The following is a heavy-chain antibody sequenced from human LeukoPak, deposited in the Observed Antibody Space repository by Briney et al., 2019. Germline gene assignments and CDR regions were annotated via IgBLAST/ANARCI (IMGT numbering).Heavy chain of an antibody. CDR2: INPNSGGT. V-gene: IGHV1-2*02. D-gene: IGHD1-26*01. Sequence: ASVKVSCKVSGYTLTELSMHWVRQAPGQGLEWMGWINPNSGGTNYAQKFQGRVTMTRDTSISTAYMELSRLRSDDTAVYYCARSTRELRKYNWFDPWGQGTLVTVSS. J-gene: IGHJ5*02. CDR1: GYTLTELS. CDR3: ARSTRELRKYNWFDP.